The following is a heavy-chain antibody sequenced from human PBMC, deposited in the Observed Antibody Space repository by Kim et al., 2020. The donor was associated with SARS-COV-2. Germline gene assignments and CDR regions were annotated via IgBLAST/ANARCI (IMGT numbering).Heavy chain of an antibody. D-gene: IGHD6-19*01. J-gene: IGHJ4*02. V-gene: IGHV3-23*03. CDR2: ST. Sequence: STDYADSEKGRFTISRENSKNTLYLQMSSLGAEDTAVYYCAKIAVAGIDYWGQGTLVTVSS. CDR3: AKIAVAGIDY.